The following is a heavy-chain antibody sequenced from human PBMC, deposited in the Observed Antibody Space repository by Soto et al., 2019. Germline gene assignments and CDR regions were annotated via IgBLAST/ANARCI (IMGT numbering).Heavy chain of an antibody. CDR1: GFTFSNDA. V-gene: IGHV3-23*01. CDR3: AKSGLPGVTGYFAFYYYGLDV. CDR2: ISGGGDST. Sequence: PGGSLRLSCAASGFTFSNDAMSWVRQAPGKGLEWVSAISGGGDSTYYAHSVKGRFTISTDNSKNTLYRQMNSLRADDTAIYYCAKSGLPGVTGYFAFYYYGLDVWAQGTTVTVSS. D-gene: IGHD3-9*01. J-gene: IGHJ6*02.